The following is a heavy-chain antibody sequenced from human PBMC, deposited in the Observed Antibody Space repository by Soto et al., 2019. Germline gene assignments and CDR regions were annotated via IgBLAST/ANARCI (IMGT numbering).Heavy chain of an antibody. CDR3: ARYCSGGSCYSTNYHYGMDV. Sequence: GGSLRLSCVASGFTFSNYGMNWVRQAPGKGLEWVSYISGSTSTMYYADSVRGRFTISRDNGKNSLYLQMNSLRDEDTAVYYCARYCSGGSCYSTNYHYGMDVWGQGTTVTVSS. CDR2: ISGSTSTM. D-gene: IGHD2-15*01. CDR1: GFTFSNYG. J-gene: IGHJ6*02. V-gene: IGHV3-48*02.